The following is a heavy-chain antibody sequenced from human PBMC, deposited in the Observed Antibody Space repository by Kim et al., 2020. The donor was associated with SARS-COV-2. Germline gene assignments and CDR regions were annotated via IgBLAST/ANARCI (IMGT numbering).Heavy chain of an antibody. D-gene: IGHD5-18*01. J-gene: IGHJ4*02. Sequence: YYADSVKGRFTISRDNAKNSLYLQMNSLRAEDTAVYYCARKIHSYGYADYWGQGTLVTVSS. V-gene: IGHV3-48*04. CDR3: ARKIHSYGYADY.